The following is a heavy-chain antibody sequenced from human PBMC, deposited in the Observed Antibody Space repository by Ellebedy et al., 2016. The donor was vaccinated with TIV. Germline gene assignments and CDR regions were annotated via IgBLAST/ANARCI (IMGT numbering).Heavy chain of an antibody. CDR3: ARYMVETSEIGYLDY. CDR2: IYYSGST. D-gene: IGHD5-24*01. Sequence: SETLSLTCTVSDDSISSYYWSWIRQPPGKGLEWIGYIYYSGSTNYDPSLKSRVTISVDTSKNQFSLKLSSVTDADTALYYCARYMVETSEIGYLDYWGQGTLVTVSS. CDR1: DDSISSYY. J-gene: IGHJ4*02. V-gene: IGHV4-59*01.